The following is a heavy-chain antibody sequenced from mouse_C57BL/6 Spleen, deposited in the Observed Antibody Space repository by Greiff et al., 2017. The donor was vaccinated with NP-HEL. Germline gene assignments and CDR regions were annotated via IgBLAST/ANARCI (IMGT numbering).Heavy chain of an antibody. V-gene: IGHV1-64*01. CDR2: IHPNSGST. CDR1: GYTFTSYW. Sequence: QVQLQQPGAELVKPGASVKLSCKASGYTFTSYWMHWVKQRPGQGLEWIGMIHPNSGSTNYNEKFKSKATLTVDKSSSTAYMQLSSLTSEDSAVYYCARQFITTVVAKYFDVWGTGTTVTVSS. D-gene: IGHD1-1*01. CDR3: ARQFITTVVAKYFDV. J-gene: IGHJ1*03.